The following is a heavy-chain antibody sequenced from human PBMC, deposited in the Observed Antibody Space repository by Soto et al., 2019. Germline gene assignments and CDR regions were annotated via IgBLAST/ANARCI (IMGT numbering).Heavy chain of an antibody. CDR2: IRSKANSYAT. CDR1: GFTFSGSA. V-gene: IGHV3-73*01. J-gene: IGHJ4*02. D-gene: IGHD5-12*01. Sequence: EVQLVESGGGLVQPGGSLKLSCAASGFTFSGSAMHWVRQASGKGLEWVGRIRSKANSYATAYASSVKGRFTISRDDSKNTAYLQMNSLKTEDPAVYYCTRIENSGYDWGQGTLVTVSS. CDR3: TRIENSGYD.